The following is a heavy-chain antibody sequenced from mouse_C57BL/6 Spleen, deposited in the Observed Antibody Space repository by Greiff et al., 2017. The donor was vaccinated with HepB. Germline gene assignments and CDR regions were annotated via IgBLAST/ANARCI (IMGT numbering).Heavy chain of an antibody. J-gene: IGHJ3*01. CDR3: ASHWDVDWFAF. Sequence: VNVVESGPELVKPGASVKISCKASGYAFSSSWMNWVKQRPGKGLEWIGRIYPGDGDTNYNGKFKGKATLTADKSSSTAYMQLSSLTSEDSAVYLWASHWDVDWFAFWGQGTLVTVSA. V-gene: IGHV1-82*01. CDR1: GYAFSSSW. CDR2: IYPGDGDT. D-gene: IGHD4-1*01.